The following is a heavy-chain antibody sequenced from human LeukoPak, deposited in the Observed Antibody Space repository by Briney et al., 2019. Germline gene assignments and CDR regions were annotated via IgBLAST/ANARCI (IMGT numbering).Heavy chain of an antibody. J-gene: IGHJ3*02. CDR2: IWYDGSNK. D-gene: IGHD6-19*01. V-gene: IGHV3-33*01. CDR1: GXTFSSYG. Sequence: PGRSLRLSCAASGXTFSSYGMHWVRQAPGKGLEWVAVIWYDGSNKYYADSVKGRFTISRDNSKNTLYLQMNSLRAEDTAVYYCARDLLRSYSSGWLNDAFGIWGQGTMVTVSS. CDR3: ARDLLRSYSSGWLNDAFGI.